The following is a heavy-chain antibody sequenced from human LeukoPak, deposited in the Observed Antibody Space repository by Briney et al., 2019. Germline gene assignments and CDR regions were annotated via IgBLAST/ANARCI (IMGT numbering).Heavy chain of an antibody. CDR3: ARRGNGIF. CDR1: GCSISSSSYY. J-gene: IGHJ4*02. D-gene: IGHD4-23*01. V-gene: IGHV4-39*01. Sequence: SETLSLTCTVSGCSISSSSYYWGWIRQPPGKGLEWIGSIYYSGSIYYNPSLKSRVTISVDTSKNQLSLKLSSLTAADTAVYYCARRGNGIFWGQGTLVTVSS. CDR2: IYYSGSI.